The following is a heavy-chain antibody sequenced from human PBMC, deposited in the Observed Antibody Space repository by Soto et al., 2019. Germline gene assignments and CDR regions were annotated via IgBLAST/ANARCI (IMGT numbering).Heavy chain of an antibody. CDR1: GFTFSSYG. D-gene: IGHD2-2*03. J-gene: IGHJ6*02. Sequence: GGSLRLSCAASGFTFSSYGMHWVRQAPGKGLEWVAVISYDGSNKYYADSVKGRVTISRDKSKNTLYLQMNSLRAEDTAVYYCAKDMDSQDYYYYGMDVWGQGTTVTVSS. CDR3: AKDMDSQDYYYYGMDV. CDR2: ISYDGSNK. V-gene: IGHV3-30*18.